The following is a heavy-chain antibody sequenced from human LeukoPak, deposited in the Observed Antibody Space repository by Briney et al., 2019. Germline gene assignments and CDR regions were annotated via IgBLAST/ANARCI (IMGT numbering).Heavy chain of an antibody. D-gene: IGHD5/OR15-5a*01. CDR3: ARERRVEVSAQQTVAFDM. J-gene: IGHJ3*02. CDR2: INYSGRT. V-gene: IGHV4-34*01. Sequence: PSETLSLTCAVYGGSFTEYHWSWIRQPPGKSLEWIGEINYSGRTHYNPSLTSRVTISIDMSERQFSLRLTSVTAADTAVYYCARERRVEVSAQQTVAFDMWAQGTMVIVSS. CDR1: GGSFTEYH.